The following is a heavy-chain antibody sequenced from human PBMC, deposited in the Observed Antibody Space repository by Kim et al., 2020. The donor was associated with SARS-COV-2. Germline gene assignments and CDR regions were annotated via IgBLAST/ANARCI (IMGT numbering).Heavy chain of an antibody. Sequence: GGSLRLSCAASGFTFSSYGMHWVRQAPGKGLEWVAVISYDGSNKYYADSVKGRFTISRDNSKNTLYLQMNSLRAEDTAVYYCAKGADYYDSSGYYESFD. CDR2: ISYDGSNK. CDR1: GFTFSSYG. CDR3: AKGADYYDSSGYYESFD. V-gene: IGHV3-30*18. D-gene: IGHD3-22*01. J-gene: IGHJ4*01.